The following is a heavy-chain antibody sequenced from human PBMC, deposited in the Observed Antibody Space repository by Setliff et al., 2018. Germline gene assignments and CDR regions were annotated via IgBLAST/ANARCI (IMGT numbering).Heavy chain of an antibody. J-gene: IGHJ4*02. D-gene: IGHD5-18*01. Sequence: SGTLSLTCTVSGGSISRGSYDWSWIRQPAGKGLEWIGRIYTSGSTNYNPSLKSRVTISVDTSKNQFSLKLSSVTAADTAVYYCARGGYGYGLGGFPLDYWGQGTLVTVSS. CDR1: GGSISRGSYD. CDR2: IYTSGST. CDR3: ARGGYGYGLGGFPLDY. V-gene: IGHV4-61*02.